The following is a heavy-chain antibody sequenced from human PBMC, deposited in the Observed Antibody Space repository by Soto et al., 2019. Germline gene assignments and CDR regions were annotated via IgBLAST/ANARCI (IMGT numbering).Heavy chain of an antibody. D-gene: IGHD1-1*01. CDR2: ITPYNGNT. V-gene: IGHV1-18*01. CDR3: ARPRGLRLLEFALAF. Sequence: QVHLMQSGAEVKKPGASVRVSCKTSGYKFSDYGVTWVRQAPGQGLEWMGWITPYNGNTKFAQKFQGRVTVTADTSTSTAFMDLRNLRSDDTAIYYCARPRGLRLLEFALAFWGQGTLVTVSS. J-gene: IGHJ4*02. CDR1: GYKFSDYG.